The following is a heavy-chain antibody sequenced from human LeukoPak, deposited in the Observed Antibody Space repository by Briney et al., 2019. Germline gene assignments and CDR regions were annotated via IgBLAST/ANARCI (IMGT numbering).Heavy chain of an antibody. V-gene: IGHV3-7*01. CDR3: VRDFRFLDDY. D-gene: IGHD3-3*01. CDR1: GFMFSSYW. CDR2: IKQDGTEK. Sequence: GGSLRLSCAASGFMFSSYWMSWVRQAPGKGLEWGANIKQDGTEKYYVDSVKGRFTIYRDNTKNSMYLQMKSSRAEDTAGYYCVRDFRFLDDYWGQGTLVSVSS. J-gene: IGHJ4*02.